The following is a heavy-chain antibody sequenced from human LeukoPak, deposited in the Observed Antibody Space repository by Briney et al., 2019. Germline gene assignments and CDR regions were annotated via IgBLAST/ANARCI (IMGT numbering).Heavy chain of an antibody. Sequence: GGALRLSCAGSGFTFSSNAMSWVRQAPGKGLEWVSSISDSGDFTYYADSVKGRFTISRDNSKNTLFAQMSSLRAEDTAVYYCAKGSRQFSSDKAGPIDYWGQGTLVTVSS. CDR2: ISDSGDFT. D-gene: IGHD6-19*01. CDR3: AKGSRQFSSDKAGPIDY. CDR1: GFTFSSNA. J-gene: IGHJ4*02. V-gene: IGHV3-23*01.